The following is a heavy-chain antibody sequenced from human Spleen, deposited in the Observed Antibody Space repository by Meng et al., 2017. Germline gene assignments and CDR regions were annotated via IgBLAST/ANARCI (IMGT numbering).Heavy chain of an antibody. V-gene: IGHV3-48*03. D-gene: IGHD6-13*01. CDR2: IISSGNSI. CDR1: GFTFRSYD. Sequence: GESLKISCAASGFTFRSYDMNWVRQAPGKGLEWVAFIISSGNSIYYADSVKGRFAISRDNARNSLYLEMNSLRAEDTAVYYCARTAAGSFNYYFDYWGQGALVTVSS. CDR3: ARTAAGSFNYYFDY. J-gene: IGHJ4*02.